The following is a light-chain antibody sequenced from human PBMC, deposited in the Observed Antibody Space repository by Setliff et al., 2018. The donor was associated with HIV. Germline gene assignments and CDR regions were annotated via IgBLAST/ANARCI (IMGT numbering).Light chain of an antibody. CDR1: QSVLYSSTNKNF. Sequence: DIVMTQSPDSLAVSLGERATINCKSSQSVLYSSTNKNFLSWYQQKPGQPPKLLIYWASIRESGVPDRFSGSGSGTDFTLTISSLLAEDVAVYYCQQYFTTPLTFGGGTEVDIK. CDR2: WAS. J-gene: IGKJ4*01. CDR3: QQYFTTPLT. V-gene: IGKV4-1*01.